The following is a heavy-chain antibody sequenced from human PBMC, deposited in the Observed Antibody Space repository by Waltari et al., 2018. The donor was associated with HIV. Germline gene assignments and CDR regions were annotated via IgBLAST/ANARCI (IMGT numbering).Heavy chain of an antibody. CDR2: IIPVVGTA. Sequence: QVQLVQSGAEVKKPGSSVKVSCKASGGTFSSYAISWVRQAPGQGLEWMGGIIPVVGTANDAQKFQGRVTITADESTSTAYMELSSLRSEDTAVYYCLLRFLDGDYYGMDVWGQGTTVTVSS. CDR3: LLRFLDGDYYGMDV. D-gene: IGHD3-3*01. CDR1: GGTFSSYA. J-gene: IGHJ6*02. V-gene: IGHV1-69*13.